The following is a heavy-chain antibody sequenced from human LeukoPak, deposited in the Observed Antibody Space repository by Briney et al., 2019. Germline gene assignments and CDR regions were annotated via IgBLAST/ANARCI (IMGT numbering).Heavy chain of an antibody. CDR2: IRYDGSNK. D-gene: IGHD5-18*01. J-gene: IGHJ4*02. CDR1: GFTFSSYG. CDR3: ARERGYSYGIDY. V-gene: IGHV3-30*02. Sequence: GGSLRLSCAASGFTFSSYGMHWVRQAPGKGLEWVAFIRYDGSNKYYADSVKGRFTISRDNSKNTLYLQMNSLRAEDTAVYYCARERGYSYGIDYWAREPWSPSPQ.